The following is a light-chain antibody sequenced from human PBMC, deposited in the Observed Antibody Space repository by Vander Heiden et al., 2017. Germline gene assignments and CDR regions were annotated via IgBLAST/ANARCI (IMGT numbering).Light chain of an antibody. Sequence: QSALTQPLSVSGSPGLSVTISCTGTSSDVGDYDYVPWYQQHPGEAPKLLMYYVTKRPSGVPDRFSGSKSGNTASLTISGLQADDEADYYCCSYADINPYVFGTGTKVTVL. CDR3: CSYADINPYV. CDR2: YVT. CDR1: SSDVGDYDY. V-gene: IGLV2-11*01. J-gene: IGLJ1*01.